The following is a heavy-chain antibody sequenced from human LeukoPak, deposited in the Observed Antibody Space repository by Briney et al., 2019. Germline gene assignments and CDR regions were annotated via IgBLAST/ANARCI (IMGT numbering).Heavy chain of an antibody. Sequence: GGSLRLSCAASGFTFSRYTMNWVRQSPGKGLEWVSSISSSGYYIYYADSVKGRFTISRDNAKNSLYLQMNSLRAEDTAVYYCARDLVSRSNYWGQGTPVTVSS. D-gene: IGHD6-6*01. CDR1: GFTFSRYT. J-gene: IGHJ4*02. CDR3: ARDLVSRSNY. CDR2: ISSSGYYI. V-gene: IGHV3-21*01.